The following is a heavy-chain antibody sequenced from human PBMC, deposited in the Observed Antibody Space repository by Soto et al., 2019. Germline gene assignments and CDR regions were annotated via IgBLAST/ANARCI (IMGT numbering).Heavy chain of an antibody. Sequence: PSETLSLTCTVSGGSISSGGYYWSWIRQHPGKGLEWIGYIYYSGSTYYNPSLKSRVTISVDTPKNQFSLKLSSVTAADTAVYYCARAVSHSYDSSGLRVMYWFDPWGQGTLVTVSS. V-gene: IGHV4-31*03. D-gene: IGHD3-22*01. CDR3: ARAVSHSYDSSGLRVMYWFDP. CDR1: GGSISSGGYY. CDR2: IYYSGST. J-gene: IGHJ5*02.